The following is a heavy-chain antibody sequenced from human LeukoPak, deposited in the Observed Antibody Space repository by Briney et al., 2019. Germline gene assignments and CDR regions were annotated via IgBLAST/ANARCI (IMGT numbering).Heavy chain of an antibody. V-gene: IGHV3-9*01. Sequence: GRSLRLSCAASGFTFDDYAMHWVRQAPGKGLEGVSGISWNSGSIGYADSVKGRFTISRDNAKNSLYLQMNSLRAEDTALYYCAKDPLSNYGSGSYPPLGYFDYWGQGTLVTVSA. CDR3: AKDPLSNYGSGSYPPLGYFDY. CDR1: GFTFDDYA. CDR2: ISWNSGSI. D-gene: IGHD3-10*01. J-gene: IGHJ4*02.